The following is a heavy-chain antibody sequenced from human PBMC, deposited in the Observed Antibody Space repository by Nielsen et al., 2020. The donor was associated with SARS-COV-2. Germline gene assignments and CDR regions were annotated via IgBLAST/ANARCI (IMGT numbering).Heavy chain of an antibody. J-gene: IGHJ4*02. CDR2: INHSGST. CDR3: AREDVPSGNLDY. V-gene: IGHV4-34*01. Sequence: SETLSLTCAVYGGSFSGYYWSWIRQPPGKGLEWIGEINHSGSTNYNPSLKSRVTISVDTSKNQFSLKLSSVTAADTAVYYCAREDVPSGNLDYWGQGTLVTVSS. D-gene: IGHD1-26*01. CDR1: GGSFSGYY.